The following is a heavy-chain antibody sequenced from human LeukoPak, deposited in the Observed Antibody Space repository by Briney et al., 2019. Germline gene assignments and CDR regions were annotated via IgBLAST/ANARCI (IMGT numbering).Heavy chain of an antibody. D-gene: IGHD3-10*01. V-gene: IGHV3-23*01. CDR2: SSGSGAST. Sequence: GGSLRLSCVGSGFTFINYAMTWVRQSPARGLEYVSSSSGSGASTHYADSVKGRFTISRDNSRNTLYLEMSSLRVEDSALYYCAKDRAPYGSGGGEDYFDLWGRGTLVTVSS. CDR3: AKDRAPYGSGGGEDYFDL. J-gene: IGHJ2*01. CDR1: GFTFINYA.